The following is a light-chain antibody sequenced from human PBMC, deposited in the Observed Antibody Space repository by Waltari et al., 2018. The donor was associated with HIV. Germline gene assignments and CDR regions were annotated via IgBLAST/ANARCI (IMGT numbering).Light chain of an antibody. CDR2: EDN. CDR1: SGSIASNS. Sequence: NFMLTQPHSVSESPGKTVTISCTRSSGSIASNSVLWYQQRPGSAPTTVIFEDNQRPSGVPDRFSGSIDISSNSASLTISGLKTEDEADYHCQSYDGDNHEIFGGGTKLTVL. J-gene: IGLJ2*01. V-gene: IGLV6-57*04. CDR3: QSYDGDNHEI.